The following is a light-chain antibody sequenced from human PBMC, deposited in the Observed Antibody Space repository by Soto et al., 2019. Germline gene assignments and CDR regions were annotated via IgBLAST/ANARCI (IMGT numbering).Light chain of an antibody. CDR1: QSLGFN. CDR2: GAS. CDR3: QQYGSSPQT. V-gene: IGKV3-20*01. Sequence: EIVMTKSTATLSVSPGERATLSCRASQSLGFNLAWYQQKPGQAPRLLIYGASSRATGIPDRFSGSGSGTDFTLAISRLEPEDFAVYYCQQYGSSPQTFGQGTKVDIK. J-gene: IGKJ1*01.